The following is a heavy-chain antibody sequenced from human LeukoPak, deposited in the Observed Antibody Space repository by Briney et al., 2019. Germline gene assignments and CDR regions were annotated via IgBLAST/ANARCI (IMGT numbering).Heavy chain of an antibody. D-gene: IGHD3-22*01. CDR1: RFTFSSYS. J-gene: IGHJ4*02. V-gene: IGHV3-21*06. Sequence: GGSLRLSCAASRFTFSSYSMNWIRQAPGKGLEWVSAISSRSSYKYYADSVKGRFTVSRDNAKNSLYLEMNSLRVDDTAVYYCAREGTMISSFDYRGQGTLVTVSS. CDR2: ISSRSSYK. CDR3: AREGTMISSFDY.